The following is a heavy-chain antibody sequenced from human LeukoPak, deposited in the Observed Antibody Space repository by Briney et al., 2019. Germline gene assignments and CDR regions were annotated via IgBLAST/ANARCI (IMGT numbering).Heavy chain of an antibody. CDR1: GFTFSSYA. CDR3: AKGEGYSSSWYGDY. Sequence: GGSLRLSCAASGFTFSSYAMSWVRQAPGKGLEWVSAISGSGGSTYYADSVKGRFTISRDNSKNTLYLQMNSLRAEDTAVYYCAKGEGYSSSWYGDYWGQGTLVTVSS. D-gene: IGHD6-13*01. CDR2: ISGSGGST. J-gene: IGHJ4*02. V-gene: IGHV3-23*01.